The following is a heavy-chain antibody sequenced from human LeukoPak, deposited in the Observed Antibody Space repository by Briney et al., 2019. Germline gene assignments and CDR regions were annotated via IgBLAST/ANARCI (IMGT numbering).Heavy chain of an antibody. V-gene: IGHV3-30*18. J-gene: IGHJ4*02. D-gene: IGHD3-22*01. CDR2: IPYDGSNK. CDR1: GFTFSSYG. Sequence: GGSLRPSCAASGFTFSSYGMHWVRQAPGKGLEWVAVIPYDGSNKYYADSVKGRFTISRDNSKNTLYLQMNSLRAEDTAVYYCAKDETYYYDSSGYRWGQGTLVTVSS. CDR3: AKDETYYYDSSGYR.